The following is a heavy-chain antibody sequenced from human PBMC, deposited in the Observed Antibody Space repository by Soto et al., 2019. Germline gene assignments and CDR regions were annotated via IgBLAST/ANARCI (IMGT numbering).Heavy chain of an antibody. CDR2: ISGSGGST. CDR1: GFTFSSYA. CDR3: AKGDRYSSSAHRTAFDI. V-gene: IGHV3-23*01. Sequence: EVQLLESGGGLVEPGGSLRLSCAASGFTFSSYAMNWVRQAPGKGLEWVSTISGSGGSTYYADSVKGRFTISRDNSKNTLYLQMNSLRAEDTAVYSGAKGDRYSSSAHRTAFDIWGQGTMVTVSS. D-gene: IGHD6-6*01. J-gene: IGHJ3*02.